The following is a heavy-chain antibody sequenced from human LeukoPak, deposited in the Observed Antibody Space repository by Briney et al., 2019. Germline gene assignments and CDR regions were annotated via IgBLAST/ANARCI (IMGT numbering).Heavy chain of an antibody. CDR1: GGSISSSSYY. Sequence: SETLSLTCTVSGGSISSSSYYWGWIRQPPGKGLEWIGSIYYSGSTYYNPSLKSRVTMSVDTSKNQFSLKLSSVTAADTAVYYCARDAYCSSTSCYIGTTYYYYMDVWGKGTTVTVSS. D-gene: IGHD2-2*02. CDR3: ARDAYCSSTSCYIGTTYYYYMDV. J-gene: IGHJ6*03. CDR2: IYYSGST. V-gene: IGHV4-39*07.